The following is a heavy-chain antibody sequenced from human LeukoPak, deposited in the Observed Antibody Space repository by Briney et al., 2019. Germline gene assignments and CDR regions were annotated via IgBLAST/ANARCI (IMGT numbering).Heavy chain of an antibody. Sequence: PGGSLRLSCAASGFTFSSYAMSWVRQARGKGLEWVSAISGSGGSTYYADSVKGRFTISRDNSKNTLYLQMNSLRAEDTAVYYCAKWGNYDYVWGSYHDYWGQGTLVTVSS. D-gene: IGHD3-16*02. CDR3: AKWGNYDYVWGSYHDY. J-gene: IGHJ4*02. V-gene: IGHV3-23*01. CDR1: GFTFSSYA. CDR2: ISGSGGST.